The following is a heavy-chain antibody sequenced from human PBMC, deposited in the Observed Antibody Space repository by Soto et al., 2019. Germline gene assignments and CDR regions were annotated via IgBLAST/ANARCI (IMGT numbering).Heavy chain of an antibody. D-gene: IGHD3-9*01. J-gene: IGHJ5*02. CDR1: GFSLSTSGVG. V-gene: IGHV2-5*02. Sequence: QITLKESGPTLVKPTQTLTLTCTFSGFSLSTSGVGVGWIRQPPGKALEWLALIYWDDDKRYSPSLKSRLTITKDTSKNQVVLTMTNMDPVDTATYYCAHRRGIRYFDWGWFDPWGQGTLVTVSS. CDR3: AHRRGIRYFDWGWFDP. CDR2: IYWDDDK.